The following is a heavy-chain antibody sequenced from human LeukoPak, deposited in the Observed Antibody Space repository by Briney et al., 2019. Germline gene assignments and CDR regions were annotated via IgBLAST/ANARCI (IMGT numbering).Heavy chain of an antibody. Sequence: ASVKASCKASGYTFTGYYIHWVRQAPGQGLEWMGWINPNSGDTNYAQNFQGRVTMTRDTSISTAYMELRRLRSDDTAVYYCARDKVQWEYYFDYWGQGTLVIVSS. V-gene: IGHV1-2*02. J-gene: IGHJ4*02. CDR2: INPNSGDT. CDR3: ARDKVQWEYYFDY. CDR1: GYTFTGYY. D-gene: IGHD1-26*01.